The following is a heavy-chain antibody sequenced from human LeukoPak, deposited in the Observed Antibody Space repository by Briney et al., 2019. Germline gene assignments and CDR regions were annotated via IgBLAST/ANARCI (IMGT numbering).Heavy chain of an antibody. V-gene: IGHV3-64*04. J-gene: IGHJ4*02. CDR2: INDDGSLT. D-gene: IGHD2-2*01. Sequence: GGSLRLSCSAAGFTFRSHAMHWVRQAPGKGLEGVSTINDDGSLTYYADSVKGRFTISRDNSKNTLYLQMNSLRAEDTAVYYCARYCSSTSCQDSYWGQGTLVTVSS. CDR3: ARYCSSTSCQDSY. CDR1: GFTFRSHA.